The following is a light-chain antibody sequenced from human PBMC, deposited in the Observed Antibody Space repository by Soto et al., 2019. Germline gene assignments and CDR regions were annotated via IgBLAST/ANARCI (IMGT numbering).Light chain of an antibody. V-gene: IGKV1-5*03. Sequence: DIQMTQSPSTLSASVGDRVTITCRASQSISSWLAWYQQRPGKAPKLLIYKASSLESGVPSRFSGSGSGTEFTLTISSLQPDDSATYYSQQYDNGWTFGQGTKVEI. CDR3: QQYDNGWT. CDR1: QSISSW. J-gene: IGKJ1*01. CDR2: KAS.